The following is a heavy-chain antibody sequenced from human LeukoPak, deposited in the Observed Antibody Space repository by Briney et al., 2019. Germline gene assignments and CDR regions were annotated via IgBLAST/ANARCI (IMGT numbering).Heavy chain of an antibody. CDR3: AKDRAYYDFWSGPGGGFDP. CDR2: ISGSGGST. CDR1: GFTFSSYA. D-gene: IGHD3-3*01. J-gene: IGHJ5*02. V-gene: IGHV3-23*01. Sequence: PGGSLRLSCAASGFTFSSYAMSWVRQAPGKGLEWVSAISGSGGSTYYADSVKGRFAISRDNSKNTLYLQMNSLRVEDTAVYYCAKDRAYYDFWSGPGGGFDPWGQGTLVTVSS.